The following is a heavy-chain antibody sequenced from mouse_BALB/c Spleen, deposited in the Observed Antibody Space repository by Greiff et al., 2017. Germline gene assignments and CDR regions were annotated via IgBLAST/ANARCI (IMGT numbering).Heavy chain of an antibody. CDR3: ARIGGNYEYFDY. CDR1: GYTFTSYW. J-gene: IGHJ2*01. D-gene: IGHD2-1*01. Sequence: VQLQQPGAELVKPGASVKLSCKASGYTFTSYWMHWVKQRPGQGLEWIGEINPSKGRTNYNEKFKSKATLTVDKSSSTAYMQLSSLTSEDSAVYYCARIGGNYEYFDYWGQGTTLTVSS. CDR2: INPSKGRT. V-gene: IGHV1S81*02.